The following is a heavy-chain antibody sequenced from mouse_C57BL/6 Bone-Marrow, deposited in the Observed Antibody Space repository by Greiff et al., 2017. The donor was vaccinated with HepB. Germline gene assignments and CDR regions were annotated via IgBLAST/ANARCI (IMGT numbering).Heavy chain of an antibody. V-gene: IGHV3-6*01. Sequence: EVQLVESGPGLVKPSQSLSLTCSATGYSITSGYYWNWIRQFPGNKLAWMGYISYDGSNKYNPSLKNRISITRDTSKNQFVLKLNSVTTEDTATYYCARVRGDAMDYWGQGTSVTVSS. CDR1: GYSITSGYY. J-gene: IGHJ4*01. CDR2: ISYDGSN. CDR3: ARVRGDAMDY.